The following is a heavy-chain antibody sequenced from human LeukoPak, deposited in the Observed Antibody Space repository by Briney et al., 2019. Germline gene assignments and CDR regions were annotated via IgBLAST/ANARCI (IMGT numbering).Heavy chain of an antibody. CDR1: GYSISTGYY. CDR3: ARSFIVGATNDY. J-gene: IGHJ4*02. V-gene: IGHV4-38-2*02. CDR2: IYHSGNT. Sequence: SETLSLTCTVSGYSISTGYYWGWIRQPPGEGLEWIGSIYHSGNTSYNPSLKSRVTISVDTSKNQFSLKLSSVTAADTAVYYCARSFIVGATNDYWGQGTLVTVSS. D-gene: IGHD1-26*01.